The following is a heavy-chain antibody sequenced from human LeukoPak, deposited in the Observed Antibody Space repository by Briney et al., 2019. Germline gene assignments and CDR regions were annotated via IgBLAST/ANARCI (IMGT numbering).Heavy chain of an antibody. D-gene: IGHD3-3*01. Sequence: GGSLSLSCAASGFTFSSYAMSWVRQAPGKGLEWVSTISGSGASTYYADSVQGRFTISRDNSKNTLYLQMNSLRAEDTAVYYCAKGPDYDFWSGLDYWGQGTLVTVSS. CDR1: GFTFSSYA. CDR2: ISGSGAST. V-gene: IGHV3-23*01. CDR3: AKGPDYDFWSGLDY. J-gene: IGHJ4*02.